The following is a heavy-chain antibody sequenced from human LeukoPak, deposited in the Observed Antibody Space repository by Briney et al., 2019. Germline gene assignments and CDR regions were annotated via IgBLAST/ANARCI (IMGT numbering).Heavy chain of an antibody. V-gene: IGHV3-23*01. J-gene: IGHJ4*02. CDR1: GFTYRPYA. CDR3: AKTDCTSSSCYTIDS. Sequence: PGGSLRLSCAGSGFTYRPYAMSWVRQAPGKGLEWVSTLSGSGAITYYADSVKGRFTISRDNSKNTVYLQMNSLRADDTAVYYCAKTDCTSSSCYTIDSWGQGTLVTVSS. CDR2: LSGSGAIT. D-gene: IGHD2-2*02.